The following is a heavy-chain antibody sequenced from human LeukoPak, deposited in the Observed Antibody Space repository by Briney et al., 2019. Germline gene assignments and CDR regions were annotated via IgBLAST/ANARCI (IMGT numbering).Heavy chain of an antibody. V-gene: IGHV3-30*14. Sequence: GRSLRLSCAASGFTFSSYAMHWVRQAPGKGLEWVAVISYDGSNKYYADSVKGRFTISRDNSKNTLYLQMNSLRAEDTAVYYCASLRYWGQGTLVTVSS. CDR3: ASLRY. CDR2: ISYDGSNK. CDR1: GFTFSSYA. J-gene: IGHJ4*02. D-gene: IGHD5/OR15-5a*01.